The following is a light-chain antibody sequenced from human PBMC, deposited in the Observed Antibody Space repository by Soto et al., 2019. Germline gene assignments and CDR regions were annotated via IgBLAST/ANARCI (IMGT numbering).Light chain of an antibody. CDR3: TSYTRGDIGI. CDR1: SSDVGGYDF. V-gene: IGLV2-14*01. Sequence: QSALTQPASVSGSPGQSITISCTGTSSDVGGYDFVSWYQQRPGEAPKLVIYDVTNRPSGVSNRFSGSKSGNTASLTISGLQAEDEADYYGTSYTRGDIGIFGGGTKLTVL. J-gene: IGLJ2*01. CDR2: DVT.